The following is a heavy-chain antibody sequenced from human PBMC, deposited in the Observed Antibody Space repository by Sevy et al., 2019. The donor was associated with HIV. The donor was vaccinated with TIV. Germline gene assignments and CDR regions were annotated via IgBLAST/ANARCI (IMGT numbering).Heavy chain of an antibody. CDR3: ARRFFDNTGYPQYYFDY. V-gene: IGHV5-51*01. CDR2: IYPGDSDI. Sequence: GESLKISCKGSGYRFTSYWIAWVRQMPGKGLEWMGIIYPGDSDIRYSPSLQGQVTISVDKSINTAYLQWSSLEASDTAMYFCARRFFDNTGYPQYYFDYWGQGTRVTVSS. CDR1: GYRFTSYW. J-gene: IGHJ4*02. D-gene: IGHD3-9*01.